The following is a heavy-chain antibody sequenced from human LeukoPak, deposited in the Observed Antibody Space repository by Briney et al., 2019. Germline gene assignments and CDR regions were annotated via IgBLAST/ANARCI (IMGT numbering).Heavy chain of an antibody. Sequence: GGSLRLSCAASGFTFSTYSMNWVRQAPGKGLEWVSYISSSSSTTFYADSVKGRFTISRDNAKNSLYLQMNSLRAEDTAVYYCARSGGYSSGWTIFDYWGQGTLVTVSS. CDR2: ISSSSSTT. CDR3: ARSGGYSSGWTIFDY. V-gene: IGHV3-48*01. J-gene: IGHJ4*02. D-gene: IGHD6-19*01. CDR1: GFTFSTYS.